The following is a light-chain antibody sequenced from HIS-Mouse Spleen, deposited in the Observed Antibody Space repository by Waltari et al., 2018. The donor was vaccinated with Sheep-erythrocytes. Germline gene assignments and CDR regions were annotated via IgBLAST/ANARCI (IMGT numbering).Light chain of an antibody. CDR1: SRYCGSYHL. CDR3: CSYAGSSTPWV. V-gene: IGLV2-23*01. CDR2: EGS. Sequence: QSALTQPASVSGSPGQSITIPCTGTSRYCGSYHLVPWYQQHPGKAPKLMIYEGSKRPSGVSNRFSGSKSGNTASLTISGLQAEDEADYYCCSYAGSSTPWVFGGGTKLTVL. J-gene: IGLJ3*02.